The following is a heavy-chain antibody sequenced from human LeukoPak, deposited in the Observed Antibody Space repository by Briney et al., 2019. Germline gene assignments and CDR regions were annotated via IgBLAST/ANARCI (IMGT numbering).Heavy chain of an antibody. D-gene: IGHD3-16*02. J-gene: IGHJ5*02. Sequence: PGGSLRLSCAASGFSFSSYDMNWVRQAPGKGLEWVANIKQDGSEKYYVDSVKGRFTISRDNAKNSLYLQMNSLRAEDTAVYYCARDRFLLLRGVWGSYRNNWFDPWGQGTLVTVSS. CDR3: ARDRFLLLRGVWGSYRNNWFDP. CDR2: IKQDGSEK. CDR1: GFSFSSYD. V-gene: IGHV3-7*01.